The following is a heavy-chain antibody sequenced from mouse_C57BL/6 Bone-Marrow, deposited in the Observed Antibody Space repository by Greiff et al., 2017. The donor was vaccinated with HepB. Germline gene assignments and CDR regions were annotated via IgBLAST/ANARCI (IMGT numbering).Heavy chain of an antibody. J-gene: IGHJ3*01. Sequence: VQGVESGPGLVQPSQILSITCTVSGFSLTSYGVHWVRQSPGKGLEWLGVIWSGVSTDYNAAFISRLSISKDNSKSQVFFKMNSLQADDTAIYYCARGGYYYGFAYWGQGTLVTVSA. D-gene: IGHD1-1*01. CDR1: GFSLTSYG. V-gene: IGHV2-2*01. CDR2: IWSGVST. CDR3: ARGGYYYGFAY.